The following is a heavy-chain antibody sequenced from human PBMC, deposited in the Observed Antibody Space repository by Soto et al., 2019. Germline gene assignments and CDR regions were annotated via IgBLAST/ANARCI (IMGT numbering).Heavy chain of an antibody. CDR1: GYTFTGYY. V-gene: IGHV1-2*02. Sequence: ASVKVSCKASGYTFTGYYMHWVRQAPGQGLEWMGWINPNSGGTNYAQKFQGRVTMTRDTSISTAYMELSRLRSDDTAVYYCASNYCSWSFVLDQNYYYYYGMDVWGQGTTVTVSS. CDR3: ASNYCSWSFVLDQNYYYYYGMDV. D-gene: IGHD6-6*01. CDR2: INPNSGGT. J-gene: IGHJ6*02.